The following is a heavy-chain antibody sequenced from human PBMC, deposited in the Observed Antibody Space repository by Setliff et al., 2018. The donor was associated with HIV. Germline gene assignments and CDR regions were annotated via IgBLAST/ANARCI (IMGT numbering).Heavy chain of an antibody. V-gene: IGHV4-4*08. CDR2: IYTSGST. Sequence: ETLSLTCTVSGGSISSYYWSWIRQPPGKGLEWIGYIYTSGSTNYNPSLKSRVTISVDTSKNQFSLKLSSVTAADTAVYYCARGYSSSSFILWGQGTLVTVSS. D-gene: IGHD6-6*01. CDR1: GGSISSYY. CDR3: ARGYSSSSFIL. J-gene: IGHJ4*02.